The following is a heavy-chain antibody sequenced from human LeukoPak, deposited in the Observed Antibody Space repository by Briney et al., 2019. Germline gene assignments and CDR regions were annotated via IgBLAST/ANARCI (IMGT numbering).Heavy chain of an antibody. J-gene: IGHJ4*02. CDR2: INHSGST. Sequence: PSETLSLTCAVYGGSFSGYYWSWIRQPPGKGLEWIGEINHSGSTNYNPSLKSRVTILIDMSKNQFSLKLSSVTAADTAVYYCASPSPGGAVAGGFDYWGQGTLVTVSS. V-gene: IGHV4-34*01. CDR3: ASPSPGGAVAGGFDY. D-gene: IGHD6-19*01. CDR1: GGSFSGYY.